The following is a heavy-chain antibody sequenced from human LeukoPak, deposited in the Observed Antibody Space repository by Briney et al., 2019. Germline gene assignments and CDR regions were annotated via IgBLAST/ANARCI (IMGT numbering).Heavy chain of an antibody. V-gene: IGHV4-4*07. Sequence: SETLSLTCTVSGGSISSYYWSWIRQPAGKGLEWIGRIYTSGSTNYNPSLKSRVTMSVDTSKNQFSLKLSSVTAADTAVYYCVRDRIAVAGRGLGAFDIWGQGTMVTVSS. J-gene: IGHJ3*02. CDR3: VRDRIAVAGRGLGAFDI. D-gene: IGHD6-19*01. CDR1: GGSISSYY. CDR2: IYTSGST.